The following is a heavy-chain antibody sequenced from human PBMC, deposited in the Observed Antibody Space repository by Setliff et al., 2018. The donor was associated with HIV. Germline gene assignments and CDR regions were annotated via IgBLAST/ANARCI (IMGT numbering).Heavy chain of an antibody. CDR3: ARGGWSGGGPLHYSYYLDV. CDR1: GYTFTRNQ. D-gene: IGHD2-15*01. Sequence: ASVKVSCKASGYTFTRNQIHWVRQAPGQGLEWMGIINPNGGSAAYAEKFRGRVTIIRDTSTSTVHMDLSSLRSEDTAVYYCARGGWSGGGPLHYSYYLDVWGQGTAVTVSS. CDR2: INPNGGSA. J-gene: IGHJ6*02. V-gene: IGHV1-46*01.